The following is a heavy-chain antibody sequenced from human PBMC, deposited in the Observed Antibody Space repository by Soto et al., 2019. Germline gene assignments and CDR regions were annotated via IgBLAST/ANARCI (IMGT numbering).Heavy chain of an antibody. Sequence: SETLSLTCTVSGGSISNYYWTWIRQPPGKGLEWIGYIYYSGSTNYNPSLKSRVTISVDTSKNQFSLKLSSVTAADTAVYYCARANQPLRPFDYWGQGTLVTVSS. CDR1: GGSISNYY. CDR3: ARANQPLRPFDY. J-gene: IGHJ4*02. D-gene: IGHD2-2*01. V-gene: IGHV4-59*12. CDR2: IYYSGST.